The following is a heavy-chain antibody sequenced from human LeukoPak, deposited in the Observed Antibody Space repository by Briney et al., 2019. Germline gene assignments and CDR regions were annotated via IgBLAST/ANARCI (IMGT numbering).Heavy chain of an antibody. V-gene: IGHV3-30*02. CDR3: AKATPVTSFDY. J-gene: IGHJ4*02. CDR2: IRFDGSDK. Sequence: GGSLRLSCAASGFTFSTYGMHWVRRAPGKGLDWVAFIRFDGSDKYYADSVKGRFTISRDNSKNTVYLQMNSLRAEDTAMYYCAKATPVTSFDYWRRGTLVTVSS. CDR1: GFTFSTYG. D-gene: IGHD4-11*01.